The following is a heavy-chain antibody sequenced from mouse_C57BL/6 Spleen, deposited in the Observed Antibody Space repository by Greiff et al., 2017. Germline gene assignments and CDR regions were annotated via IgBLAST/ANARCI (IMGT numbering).Heavy chain of an antibody. V-gene: IGHV1-15*01. CDR1: GYTFTDYE. CDR3: TREDYYGSSSYAMDY. CDR2: IDPETGGT. D-gene: IGHD1-1*01. J-gene: IGHJ4*01. Sequence: VQLQQSGAELVRPGASVTLSCKASGYTFTDYEMHWVKQTPVHGLEWIGAIDPETGGTAYNQKFKGKAILTADKSSSTAYMELRSLTSEDSAVYYCTREDYYGSSSYAMDYWGQGTSVTVSS.